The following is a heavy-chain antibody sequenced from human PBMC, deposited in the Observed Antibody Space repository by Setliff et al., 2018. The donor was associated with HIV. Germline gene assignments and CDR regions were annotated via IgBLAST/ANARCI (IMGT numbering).Heavy chain of an antibody. D-gene: IGHD3-9*01. J-gene: IGHJ4*02. CDR1: GGSISSRSYY. Sequence: SETLSLTCTVSGGSISSRSYYWGWIRQPPGKGLEWIGSIYYSGSTYYNPSLKSRVTISVDTSKNQFSLKLSSVTAADTAVYYCARGPGVLRYFDWLLSHFDYWGQGTPVTVSS. V-gene: IGHV4-39*07. CDR2: IYYSGST. CDR3: ARGPGVLRYFDWLLSHFDY.